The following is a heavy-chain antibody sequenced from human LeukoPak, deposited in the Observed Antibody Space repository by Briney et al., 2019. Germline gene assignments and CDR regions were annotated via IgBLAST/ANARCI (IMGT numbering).Heavy chain of an antibody. CDR1: GGSISSGSYY. J-gene: IGHJ4*02. D-gene: IGHD3-3*01. CDR2: IYTSGST. Sequence: SETLSLTXTVSGGSISSGSYYWSWIWQPAGKGLEWIGRIYTSGSTNYNPSLKSRVTISVDTSKNQFSLKLSSVTAADTAVYYCARSIFGVVMGDYWGQGTLVTVSS. V-gene: IGHV4-61*02. CDR3: ARSIFGVVMGDY.